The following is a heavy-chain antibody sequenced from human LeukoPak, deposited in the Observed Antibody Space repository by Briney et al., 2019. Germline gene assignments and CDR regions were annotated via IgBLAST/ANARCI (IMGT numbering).Heavy chain of an antibody. D-gene: IGHD2-21*02. CDR3: ARDCGKGGCYLSFDY. Sequence: PGGSLRLSCAASGFTFSSYEMNWVRQAPGKGLEWVSYISSSVSTIYYADSVKGRFTISRDNAKNSLYLQMNSLRAEDTAVYYCARDCGKGGCYLSFDYWGQGTLVTVSS. CDR2: ISSSVSTI. CDR1: GFTFSSYE. J-gene: IGHJ4*02. V-gene: IGHV3-48*03.